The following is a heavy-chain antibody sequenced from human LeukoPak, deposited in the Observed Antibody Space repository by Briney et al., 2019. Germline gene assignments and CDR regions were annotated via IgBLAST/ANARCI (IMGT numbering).Heavy chain of an antibody. V-gene: IGHV5-51*01. J-gene: IGHJ4*02. D-gene: IGHD6-13*01. CDR1: GYSFTSYW. CDR3: ARLLRNIAAAVYYFDY. Sequence: GESLKISCKGSGYSFTSYWIGWVRQMPGKGLEWVGIIYPGDSDTRYSPSFQGQVTISADKSVSTAYLQWSSLKASDTAMYYCARLLRNIAAAVYYFDYWGQGTLVTVSS. CDR2: IYPGDSDT.